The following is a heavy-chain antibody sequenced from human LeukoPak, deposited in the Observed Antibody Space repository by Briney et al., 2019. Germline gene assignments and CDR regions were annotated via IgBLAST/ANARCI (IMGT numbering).Heavy chain of an antibody. CDR3: ARDMEVAGTSIDY. CDR1: GFTFSSYG. V-gene: IGHV3-33*01. Sequence: PGGSLRLSCAASGFTFSSYGMHWVRQGPGKGLECVAVIWYDGSNKYYADSVKGRFTISRDNSKNTLYLQMNSLRAEDTAVYYCARDMEVAGTSIDYWGQGTLVTVSS. J-gene: IGHJ4*02. D-gene: IGHD6-19*01. CDR2: IWYDGSNK.